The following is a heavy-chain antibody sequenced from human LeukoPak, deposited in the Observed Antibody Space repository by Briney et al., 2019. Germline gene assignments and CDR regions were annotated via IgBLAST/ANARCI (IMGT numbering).Heavy chain of an antibody. V-gene: IGHV3-33*01. Sequence: GRSLRLSCAASGFTFSSYGMHWVRQAPGKGLEWVAVIWYDGSNKYYADSVKGRFTISRDNSKNTLYLQMNSLRAEDTAVYYCARERPITISMDVWGKGTTVTVSS. D-gene: IGHD3-3*01. J-gene: IGHJ6*03. CDR3: ARERPITISMDV. CDR2: IWYDGSNK. CDR1: GFTFSSYG.